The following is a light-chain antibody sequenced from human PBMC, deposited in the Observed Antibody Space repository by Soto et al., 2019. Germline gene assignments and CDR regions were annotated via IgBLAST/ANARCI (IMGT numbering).Light chain of an antibody. CDR1: SSDVGGYNY. J-gene: IGLJ2*01. CDR2: DVS. V-gene: IGLV2-14*01. Sequence: QSALTQPASVSGSPGQSITISCTGTSSDVGGYNYVSWYQQHPGKAPKLMIYDVSNRPSGVSNRFSGSKSGNTASLTSSGLQAEDEADYYCSSYTSISTPVFGGGTKVTVL. CDR3: SSYTSISTPV.